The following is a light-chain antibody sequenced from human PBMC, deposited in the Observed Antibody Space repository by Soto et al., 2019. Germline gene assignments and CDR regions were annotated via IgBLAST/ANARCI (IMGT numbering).Light chain of an antibody. CDR3: SSYTSSSTLCV. J-gene: IGLJ1*01. Sequence: DLPQPASVTVSPGQSITISCTGTSSDVGGYNYVSWYQQHPGKAPKLMIYDASNRPSGVSNRFSGSKSGNTASLTISGLQAEDEADYYCSSYTSSSTLCVFGTGTKVTVL. CDR2: DAS. V-gene: IGLV2-14*01. CDR1: SSDVGGYNY.